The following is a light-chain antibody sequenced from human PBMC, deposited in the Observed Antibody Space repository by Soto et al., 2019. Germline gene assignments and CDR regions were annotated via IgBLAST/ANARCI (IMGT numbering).Light chain of an antibody. J-gene: IGKJ5*01. Sequence: DIQMTQSPSTLSGSVGDRVSITCRASHTISSWLAWYQQKPGKAPKLLIYAASTLQSGVPSRFSGSGSGTEFTLTISRLQPEDFATYYCQQLNSYPITFGQGTRLEIK. CDR2: AAS. CDR1: HTISSW. CDR3: QQLNSYPIT. V-gene: IGKV1-9*01.